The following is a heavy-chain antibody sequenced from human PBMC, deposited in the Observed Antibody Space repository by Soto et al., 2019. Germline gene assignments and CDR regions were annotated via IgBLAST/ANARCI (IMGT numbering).Heavy chain of an antibody. J-gene: IGHJ4*02. CDR3: ASGGWKLFDY. CDR2: FYYSGST. D-gene: IGHD6-19*01. V-gene: IGHV4-59*01. Sequence: ASETLSLTCTVSGGSISSYYWSWIRQPPGKGLEWIGYFYYSGSTNYNPSLKSRVTISVDTSKNQFSLKLSSVTAADTAVYYCASGGWKLFDYWGQGTLVTVSS. CDR1: GGSISSYY.